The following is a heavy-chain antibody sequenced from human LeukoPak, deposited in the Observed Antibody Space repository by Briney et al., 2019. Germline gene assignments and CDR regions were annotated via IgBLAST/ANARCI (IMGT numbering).Heavy chain of an antibody. Sequence: ASVKVSCKASGYSFITYVMHWVRRAPGQRLEWMGWINADNGDTKYSQNFQGRLTIARDTSASTAYMELSSLRSEDTAVYYCARDRGGTGDFDYWGQGTLVTVSS. V-gene: IGHV1-3*01. CDR3: ARDRGGTGDFDY. CDR1: GYSFITYV. J-gene: IGHJ4*02. CDR2: INADNGDT. D-gene: IGHD1-1*01.